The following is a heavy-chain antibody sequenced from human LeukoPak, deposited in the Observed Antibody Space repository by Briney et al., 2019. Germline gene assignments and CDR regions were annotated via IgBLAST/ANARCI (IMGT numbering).Heavy chain of an antibody. CDR3: ARDGTAVGINYDY. J-gene: IGHJ4*02. D-gene: IGHD6-13*01. CDR2: ISGSGGST. CDR1: GFTFSSYS. Sequence: GSLRLSCAASGFTFSSYSMNWVRQAPGKGLEWVSTISGSGGSTYYADSVKGRFTISRDNAKNSLYLQMNSLRAEDTAVYYCARDGTAVGINYDYWGQGTLVTVSS. V-gene: IGHV3-21*04.